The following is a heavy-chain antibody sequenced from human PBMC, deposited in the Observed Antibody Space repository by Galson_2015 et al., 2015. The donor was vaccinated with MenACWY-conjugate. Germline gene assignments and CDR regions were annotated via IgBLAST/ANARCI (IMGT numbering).Heavy chain of an antibody. CDR3: ARHPPGGRGMDV. CDR2: INPGLVNPGDSNI. CDR1: GYSFTNYW. Sequence: SGAEAHTPGESLPISCTGSGYSFTNYWVGWVRQMPGKGLEWMGLINPGLVNPGDSNIRYSPAFQGQVTISADESISTAYLQWSSLKASDTAMEYCARHPPGGRGMDVWGRGTT. D-gene: IGHD2-15*01. V-gene: IGHV5-51*01. J-gene: IGHJ6*02.